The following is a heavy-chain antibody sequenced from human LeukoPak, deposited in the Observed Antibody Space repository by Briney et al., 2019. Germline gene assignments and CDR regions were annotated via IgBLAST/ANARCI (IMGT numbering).Heavy chain of an antibody. J-gene: IGHJ4*02. CDR1: GGSISSYY. CDR3: ARGHTYYGILTGYDY. V-gene: IGHV4-59*12. CDR2: IYYSGST. D-gene: IGHD3-9*01. Sequence: PSETLSLTCTVSGGSISSYYWSWIRQPPGKGLEWIGYIYYSGSTNYNPSLKSRATISVDTSKNQSSLNLSSVTAADTAVYYCARGHTYYGILTGYDYWGQGTLVTVSS.